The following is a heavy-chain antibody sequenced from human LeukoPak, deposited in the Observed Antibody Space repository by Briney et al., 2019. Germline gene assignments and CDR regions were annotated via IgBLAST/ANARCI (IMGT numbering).Heavy chain of an antibody. V-gene: IGHV3-21*01. D-gene: IGHD6-13*01. J-gene: IGHJ4*02. CDR3: ARDLRSSGTYYFDY. CDR1: GFTFSSYS. CDR2: ISSSSSYI. Sequence: GGSLRLSCAASGFTFSSYSMNWVRQAPGKGLEWVSSISSSSSYIYYADSVKGRFTISRDNAKNSLYLQMNSLRAEDTAVYYCARDLRSSGTYYFDYWGQGTLVTVSS.